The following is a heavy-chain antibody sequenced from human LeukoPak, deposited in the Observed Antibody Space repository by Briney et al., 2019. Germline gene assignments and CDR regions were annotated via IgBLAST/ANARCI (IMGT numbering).Heavy chain of an antibody. CDR2: INHNGNVN. CDR1: GFTFSSYW. J-gene: IGHJ6*02. Sequence: PGGSLRLSCAASGFTFSSYWMNWARQAPGKGLEWVASINHNGNVNYYVDSVKGRFTISRDNAKNSLYLQMSNLRAEDTAVYYCARDRGSVGATAFGMDVWGQGTTVAVFS. CDR3: ARDRGSVGATAFGMDV. V-gene: IGHV3-7*03. D-gene: IGHD1-26*01.